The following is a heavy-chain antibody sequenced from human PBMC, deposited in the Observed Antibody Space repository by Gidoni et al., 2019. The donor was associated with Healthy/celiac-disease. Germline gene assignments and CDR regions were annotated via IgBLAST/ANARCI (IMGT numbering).Heavy chain of an antibody. CDR1: GFSLSTRGMC. Sequence: VPLRESGPALVTPTQTLTLTCTFSGFSLSTRGMCVSWIRHPPGKALEWLARIAWEDDKYYSTSLQARLTSSKDTSKNQVVLTMTNMDPVDTATYYCARENEFWDGMDVWGQGTTVTVSS. V-gene: IGHV2-70*11. J-gene: IGHJ6*02. CDR2: IAWEDDK. D-gene: IGHD3-3*01. CDR3: ARENEFWDGMDV.